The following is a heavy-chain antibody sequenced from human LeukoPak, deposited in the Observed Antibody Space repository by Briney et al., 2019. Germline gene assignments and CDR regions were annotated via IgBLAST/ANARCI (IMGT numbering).Heavy chain of an antibody. Sequence: GRSLRLSCAASGFTFSSYAMHWVRQAPGEGLEWVAVISYDGSNKYYADSVKGRFTISRDNSKNTLYLQMNSLRAEDTAVYYCARTPLPLGYCSSTSCYGGEIDYWGQGTLVTVSS. CDR3: ARTPLPLGYCSSTSCYGGEIDY. J-gene: IGHJ4*02. D-gene: IGHD2-2*01. V-gene: IGHV3-30*04. CDR1: GFTFSSYA. CDR2: ISYDGSNK.